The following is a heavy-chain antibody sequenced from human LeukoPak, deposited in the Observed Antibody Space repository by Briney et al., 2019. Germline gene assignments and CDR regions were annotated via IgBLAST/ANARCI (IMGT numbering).Heavy chain of an antibody. CDR2: INHSGST. CDR3: ARGEYYYYYYMDV. D-gene: IGHD1-26*01. V-gene: IGHV4-38-2*02. CDR1: GYSISSGYY. J-gene: IGHJ6*03. Sequence: PSETLSLTCTVSGYSISSGYYWGWIRQPPGKGLEWIGEINHSGSTNYNPSLKSRVTISLDTSKNQFSLRLSSVTAADTAVYYCARGEYYYYYYMDVWGKGTTVTVSS.